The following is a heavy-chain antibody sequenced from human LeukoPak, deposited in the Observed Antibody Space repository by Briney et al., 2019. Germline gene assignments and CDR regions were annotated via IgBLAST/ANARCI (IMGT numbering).Heavy chain of an antibody. Sequence: SETLSLTCTVSGGSINGYYWSWIRQSPGKGLEWIGYIFYSGNTNYNPSLKSRVTISVDTSKNQFSLKLSSVTAADTAVYYCAREGRDGYNFTPWGQGTLVTVSS. CDR2: IFYSGNT. CDR1: GGSINGYY. V-gene: IGHV4-59*12. J-gene: IGHJ5*02. CDR3: AREGRDGYNFTP. D-gene: IGHD5-24*01.